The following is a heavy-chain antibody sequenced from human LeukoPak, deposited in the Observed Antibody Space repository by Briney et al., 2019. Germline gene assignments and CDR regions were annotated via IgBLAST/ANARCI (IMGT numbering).Heavy chain of an antibody. V-gene: IGHV4-34*01. CDR3: ASRPGIRSVAGTADFGY. CDR1: GGSFSGYY. D-gene: IGHD6-19*01. J-gene: IGHJ4*02. CDR2: INHSGST. Sequence: PSETLSLTCAVYGGSFSGYYWSWIRQPPGKGLEWIGEINHSGSTNYNPSLKSRVTISVDTSKNQFSLKLSSVTAADTAVYYCASRPGIRSVAGTADFGYWGQGTLVTVSP.